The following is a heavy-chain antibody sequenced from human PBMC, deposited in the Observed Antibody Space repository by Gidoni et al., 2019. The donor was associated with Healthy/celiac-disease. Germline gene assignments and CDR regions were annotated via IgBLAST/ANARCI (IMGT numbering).Heavy chain of an antibody. D-gene: IGHD3-22*01. Sequence: QVQLQQWGAGLLKPSETLSLTCAIYGASCSGYYWSLIRQPPGKGLEWIGEIHHSGSTNYNPSLKSRVTISVDTSKNKCSLKLSSVNAADTAVYYCARRKGCHDSSGYYFFDYWGQGTLVTVSS. V-gene: IGHV4-34*01. J-gene: IGHJ4*02. CDR3: ARRKGCHDSSGYYFFDY. CDR1: GASCSGYY. CDR2: IHHSGST.